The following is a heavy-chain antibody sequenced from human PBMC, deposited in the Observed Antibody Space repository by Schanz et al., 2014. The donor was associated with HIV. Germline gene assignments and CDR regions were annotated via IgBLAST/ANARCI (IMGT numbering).Heavy chain of an antibody. J-gene: IGHJ6*02. D-gene: IGHD3-22*01. V-gene: IGHV3-30*03. CDR2: ISYDGSNK. CDR1: GFTFSSYG. Sequence: EQLVESGGGVVQPGKSLSLSCAASGFTFSSYGMHWVRQAPGKGLEWVAVISYDGSNKYYADSVKGRFTISRDNSKNTLYLQMNSLRAEDTAVYYCARDVSYDSSGYYSDYYYGMDVWGQGTTVTVS. CDR3: ARDVSYDSSGYYSDYYYGMDV.